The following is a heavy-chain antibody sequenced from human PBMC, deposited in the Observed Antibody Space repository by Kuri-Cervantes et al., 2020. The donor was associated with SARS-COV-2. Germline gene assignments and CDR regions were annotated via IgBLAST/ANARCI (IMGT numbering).Heavy chain of an antibody. D-gene: IGHD2-2*01. Sequence: GGSLRLSCAASGFSFSSYGMSWVRQAPGKGLEWVANIKQDGSEKYYVDSVKGRFTISRDNAKNSLYLQMNSLRAEDTAVYYCARRFHQYQLPHWYFDLWGRGTLVTVSS. CDR1: GFSFSSYG. CDR2: IKQDGSEK. V-gene: IGHV3-7*01. CDR3: ARRFHQYQLPHWYFDL. J-gene: IGHJ2*01.